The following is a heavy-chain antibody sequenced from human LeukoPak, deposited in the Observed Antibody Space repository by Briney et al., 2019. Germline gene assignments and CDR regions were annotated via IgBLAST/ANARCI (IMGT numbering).Heavy chain of an antibody. CDR2: ISGSGGST. Sequence: PGGSLRLSCAASGFTFSSYAMSWVRQAPGKGLEWVSAISGSGGSTYYADSVKGRFTISRDNSKNTLYLQMNSLRAEDRAVYYCAKDRAASPYYYDSSGYPWGQGTLVTVSS. J-gene: IGHJ5*02. CDR1: GFTFSSYA. CDR3: AKDRAASPYYYDSSGYP. D-gene: IGHD3-22*01. V-gene: IGHV3-23*01.